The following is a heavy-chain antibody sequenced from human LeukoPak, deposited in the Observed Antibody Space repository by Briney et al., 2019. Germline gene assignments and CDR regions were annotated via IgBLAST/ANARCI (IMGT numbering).Heavy chain of an antibody. CDR3: ARAESGYSYGYIYYYGMDV. V-gene: IGHV3-53*01. Sequence: GGSLRLPCAAPGFTVSSNYMSWVRQAPGKGLEWASVIYSGGSTYYADSVKGRFTISRDNSKNTLYLQLNSLRAEDTAVYYCARAESGYSYGYIYYYGMDVWGQGTTVTVSS. CDR1: GFTVSSNY. D-gene: IGHD5-18*01. CDR2: IYSGGST. J-gene: IGHJ6*02.